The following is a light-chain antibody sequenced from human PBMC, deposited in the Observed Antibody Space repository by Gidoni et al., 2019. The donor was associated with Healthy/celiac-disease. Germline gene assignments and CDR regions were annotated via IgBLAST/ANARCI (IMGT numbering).Light chain of an antibody. Sequence: DIQMTQSPSSLSASVGDRVTITCRGSQGISNYLAWYQQKPGKVPKLLIYAASTLQSGVPSRFSGSGSGTDFTLTISSLQPEDVATYSCQKYNSAPPLITFGQGTRLEIK. J-gene: IGKJ5*01. CDR3: QKYNSAPPLIT. V-gene: IGKV1-27*01. CDR2: AAS. CDR1: QGISNY.